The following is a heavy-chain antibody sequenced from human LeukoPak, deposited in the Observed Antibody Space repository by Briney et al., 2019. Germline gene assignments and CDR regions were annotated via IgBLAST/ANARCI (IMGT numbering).Heavy chain of an antibody. D-gene: IGHD2-2*01. CDR3: AKGFYCSSSTCLDY. J-gene: IGHJ4*02. CDR2: ISYDGSSK. CDR1: GFTFSSYG. V-gene: IGHV3-30*18. Sequence: GGSLRLSCAASGFTFSSYGMHWVRQAPGKGLEWVAVISYDGSSKYYADSVKGRFTVSRDNSKNTLFLQMNSLRAEDTAVYYCAKGFYCSSSTCLDYWGQGTLVTVSS.